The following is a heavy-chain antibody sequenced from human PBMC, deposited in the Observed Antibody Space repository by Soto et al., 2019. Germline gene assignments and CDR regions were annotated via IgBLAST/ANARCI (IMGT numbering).Heavy chain of an antibody. V-gene: IGHV4-59*01. CDR2: IYYSGST. Sequence: SETLSLTCTVSGGSISSYYWSWIRQPPGKGLEWIGYIYYSGSTNYNPSLKSRVTISVDTSKNQFSLKLSSVTAADTAVYYCARQYAGHYDFWSGYYNRWYFDLWGRGNMVSVSS. CDR3: ARQYAGHYDFWSGYYNRWYFDL. D-gene: IGHD3-3*01. J-gene: IGHJ2*01. CDR1: GGSISSYY.